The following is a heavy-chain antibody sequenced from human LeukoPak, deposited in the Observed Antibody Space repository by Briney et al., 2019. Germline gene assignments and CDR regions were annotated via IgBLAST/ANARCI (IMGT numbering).Heavy chain of an antibody. CDR1: GFTFSSYA. J-gene: IGHJ4*02. CDR3: AKSRSGSANWALQIFDN. CDR2: ISGSGGST. V-gene: IGHV3-23*01. D-gene: IGHD1-1*01. Sequence: GGSLRLSCAASGFTFSSYAMSWVRQAPGKGLEWVSAISGSGGSTYYADSVKGRFTISRDNSKNTLYLQMNSLRAEDTAVYYCAKSRSGSANWALQIFDNWGQGALVTVSS.